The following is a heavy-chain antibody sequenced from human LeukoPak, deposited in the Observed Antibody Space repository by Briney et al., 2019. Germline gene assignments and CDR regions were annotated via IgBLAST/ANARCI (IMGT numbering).Heavy chain of an antibody. J-gene: IGHJ6*02. D-gene: IGHD4-11*01. Sequence: SETLSLTCTVSGGSISSYYWSWIRQPPGRGLEWIGYIYYSGSTNYNPSLKSRVTISVDTSKNQFSLKLSSVTAADTAVYYCASDTVTRGMDVWGQGTTVTVSS. CDR2: IYYSGST. V-gene: IGHV4-59*08. CDR1: GGSISSYY. CDR3: ASDTVTRGMDV.